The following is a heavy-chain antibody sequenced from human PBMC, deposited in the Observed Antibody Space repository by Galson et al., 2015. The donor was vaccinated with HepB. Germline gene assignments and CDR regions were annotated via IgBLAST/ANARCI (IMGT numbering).Heavy chain of an antibody. CDR1: GFTFSNAW. Sequence: SLRLSCAASGFTFSNAWMSWVRQAPGKGLEWVGRIKSKTDGGTTDYAAPVKGRFTISRDDSKNTLYLQMNSLKTEYTAVYYCTTERRDQRGYSYGYPYYFDYWGQGTLVTVSP. CDR3: TTERRDQRGYSYGYPYYFDY. J-gene: IGHJ4*02. D-gene: IGHD5-18*01. CDR2: IKSKTDGGTT. V-gene: IGHV3-15*01.